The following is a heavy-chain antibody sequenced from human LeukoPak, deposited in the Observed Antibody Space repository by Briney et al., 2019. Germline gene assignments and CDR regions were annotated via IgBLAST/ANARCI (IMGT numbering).Heavy chain of an antibody. CDR3: ARDLDDVGAFDI. V-gene: IGHV1-18*01. J-gene: IGHJ3*02. Sequence: GASVKVSCKASGYTFTSYAITWVRQAPGQGLEWMGWISAYNGNTNYAHNVQGRVTMTTDTSTSTAYMELRSLRSDDTAVYYCARDLDDVGAFDIWGQGTMVTVSS. CDR1: GYTFTSYA. D-gene: IGHD3/OR15-3a*01. CDR2: ISAYNGNT.